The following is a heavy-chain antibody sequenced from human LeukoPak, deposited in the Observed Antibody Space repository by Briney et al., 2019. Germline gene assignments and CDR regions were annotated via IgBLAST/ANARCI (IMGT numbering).Heavy chain of an antibody. CDR3: AKLEGAAAGPDYFDY. V-gene: IGHV3-23*01. CDR1: GFTFSSYA. Sequence: GGSLRLSCVASGFTFSSYAMSWVRQAPGKGLEWVSAISGSGGSTYYADSVKGRFTISRDNSKNTLYLQMNSLRAEDTAVYYCAKLEGAAAGPDYFDYWGQGTLVTVSS. J-gene: IGHJ4*02. CDR2: ISGSGGST. D-gene: IGHD6-13*01.